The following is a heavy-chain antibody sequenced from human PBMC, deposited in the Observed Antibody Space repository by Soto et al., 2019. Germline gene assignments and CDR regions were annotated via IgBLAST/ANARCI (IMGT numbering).Heavy chain of an antibody. CDR3: ARRKVAAKTHYGMDV. J-gene: IGHJ6*02. D-gene: IGHD2-15*01. Sequence: GSLRLSCAASGFTFSSYGMHWVRQAPGKGLEWVAVISYDGSNKYYADSVKGRFTISRDNSKNTLYLQMNSLRAEDTAVYYCARRKVAAKTHYGMDVWGQGTTVTVSS. CDR2: ISYDGSNK. V-gene: IGHV3-30*03. CDR1: GFTFSSYG.